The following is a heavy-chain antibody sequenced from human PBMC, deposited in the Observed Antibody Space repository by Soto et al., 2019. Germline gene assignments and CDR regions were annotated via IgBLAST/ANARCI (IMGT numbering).Heavy chain of an antibody. J-gene: IGHJ6*03. V-gene: IGHV3-21*01. CDR1: GFTFSSYS. CDR3: ARDLFWQLVRNYYYYMDV. D-gene: IGHD6-6*01. Sequence: GESLKISCAASGFTFSSYSMNWVRQAPGKGLEWVSSISSSSSYIYYADSVKGRFTISRDNAKNSRYLQMNSLRAEDTAVYYCARDLFWQLVRNYYYYMDVWGKGTTVTVSS. CDR2: ISSSSSYI.